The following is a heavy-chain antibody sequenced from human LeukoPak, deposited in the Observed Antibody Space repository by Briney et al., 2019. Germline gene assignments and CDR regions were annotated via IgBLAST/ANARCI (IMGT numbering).Heavy chain of an antibody. CDR3: AKWALIDASASDI. V-gene: IGHV3-23*01. D-gene: IGHD2-15*01. Sequence: PGGSLRLSCAVSGSTFSAYTMAWVRQAPGKGLEWVSITGRTILYADSVRGRFIISRDNSKNTLYLQLNSLRVDDTALYYCAKWALIDASASDIWGQGTMVTVSS. CDR2: TGRTI. CDR1: GSTFSAYT. J-gene: IGHJ3*02.